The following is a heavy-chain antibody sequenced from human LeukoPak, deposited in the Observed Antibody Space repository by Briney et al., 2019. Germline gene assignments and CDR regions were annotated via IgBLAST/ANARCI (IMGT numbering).Heavy chain of an antibody. CDR3: ARVQVVQMATILDAFDI. CDR2: INPNGGST. D-gene: IGHD5-24*01. V-gene: IGHV1-46*01. J-gene: IGHJ3*02. CDR1: GYTFTNYY. Sequence: GASVKVSCKASGYTFTNYYMHWVRQAPGQGLDWMGIINPNGGSTSYAQKFQGRVTMTGDTSTSTVYMELSSLRSEDTAVYYCARVQVVQMATILDAFDIWGQGTMVTVSS.